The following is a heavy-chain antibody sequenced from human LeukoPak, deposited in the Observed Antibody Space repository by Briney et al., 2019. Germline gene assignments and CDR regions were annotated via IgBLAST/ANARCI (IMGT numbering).Heavy chain of an antibody. CDR2: IEQDGTEN. CDR1: GFTFSSYA. D-gene: IGHD2-8*01. Sequence: PGGSLRLSCAASGFTFSSYAMSWVRQAPGQGLEWVANIEQDGTENNYVDSVRGRFTISRDNAKNSLYLQMSSLRAADTAIYYCARGANGFDYWGQGTLVTVSS. J-gene: IGHJ4*02. CDR3: ARGANGFDY. V-gene: IGHV3-7*04.